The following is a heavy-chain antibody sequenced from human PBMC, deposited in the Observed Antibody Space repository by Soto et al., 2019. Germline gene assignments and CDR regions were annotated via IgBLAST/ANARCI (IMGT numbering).Heavy chain of an antibody. V-gene: IGHV4-39*01. CDR1: GGSISSSSYY. CDR3: ARHWISGYCSSTSYYAGSGTSGFDY. D-gene: IGHD2-2*01. J-gene: IGHJ4*02. CDR2: IYYSGST. Sequence: PSETLSLTCTVSGGSISSSSYYWGWIRQPPGKGLEWIGIIYYSGSTYYNPSLKSRVTISVDTSKNQFSLKLSSVTAADTAVYYCARHWISGYCSSTSYYAGSGTSGFDYWGQGTLVTVSS.